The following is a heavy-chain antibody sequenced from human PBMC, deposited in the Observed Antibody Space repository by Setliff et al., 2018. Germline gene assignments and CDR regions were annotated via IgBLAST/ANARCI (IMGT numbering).Heavy chain of an antibody. V-gene: IGHV1-18*01. CDR3: ARDQPVLQFFEWLAPHDY. CDR2: ISAYNGNT. J-gene: IGHJ4*02. CDR1: GYTFTSYA. Sequence: ASVKVSCKASGYTFTSYAISWVRQAPGQGLEWMGWISAYNGNTNYAQKLQGRVTMTTDTSTSTAYMDLRSLRSDDTAVYYCARDQPVLQFFEWLAPHDYWGQGTLVTVSS. D-gene: IGHD3-3*01.